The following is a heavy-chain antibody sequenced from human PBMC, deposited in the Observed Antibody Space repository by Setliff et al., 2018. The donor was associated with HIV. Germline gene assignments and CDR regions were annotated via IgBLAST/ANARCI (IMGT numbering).Heavy chain of an antibody. CDR1: GYTFTTFG. CDR3: ARLGSGWSDSYYYAMDV. Sequence: ASVKVSCKASGYTFTTFGISWVRQAPGQGLEWMGWISAYNGHTNYAQKFQGRVTMTTDTSTSTAYMELRSLRSDDTAVYYCARLGSGWSDSYYYAMDVWGQGTTGTVSS. J-gene: IGHJ6*02. D-gene: IGHD6-19*01. V-gene: IGHV1-18*01. CDR2: ISAYNGHT.